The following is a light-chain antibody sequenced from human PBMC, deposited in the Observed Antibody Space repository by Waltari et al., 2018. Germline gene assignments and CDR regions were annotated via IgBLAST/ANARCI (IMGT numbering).Light chain of an antibody. CDR1: SSDVGNYNH. J-gene: IGLJ3*02. V-gene: IGLV2-18*02. Sequence: QSALTQPPSVSGSPGQSVTLSCTGTSSDVGNYNHVSWYQQSPGTAPKLIIYEVTNRPSGVPDRFSGSKSGNTASLTISGLQAEDESDYYCSSSTSSITWVFGGGTKLTVL. CDR3: SSSTSSITWV. CDR2: EVT.